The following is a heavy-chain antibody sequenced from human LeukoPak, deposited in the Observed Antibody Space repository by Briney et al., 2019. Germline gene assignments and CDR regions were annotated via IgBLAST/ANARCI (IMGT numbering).Heavy chain of an antibody. D-gene: IGHD4-23*01. CDR2: ISSNSNYI. Sequence: PGGSLRLSCAASGFTFSGYTMNWVRQAPGKGLEWVSSISSNSNYIYYADSVKGRFTISRDNAKQSLYLQMNSLRAEDTAVFYCARDVGMATPDYWGQGTLVVVSS. J-gene: IGHJ4*02. CDR3: ARDVGMATPDY. V-gene: IGHV3-21*04. CDR1: GFTFSGYT.